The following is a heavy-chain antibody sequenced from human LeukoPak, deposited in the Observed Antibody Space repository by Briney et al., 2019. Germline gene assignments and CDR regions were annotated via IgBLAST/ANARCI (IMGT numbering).Heavy chain of an antibody. CDR3: AKGRLDLFPFLDWPQGPIYFYY. CDR1: GFTLSSYS. V-gene: IGHV3-48*04. CDR2: ISSSSSTI. D-gene: IGHD3-3*01. Sequence: PGGFVRLSCAASGFTLSSYSMNWVRLAPGKGLEWVSYISSSSSTIYYADSVKGRFTISRDNAKNSLYLQMNSLRAEDTAVYYRAKGRLDLFPFLDWPQGPIYFYYWGQGTLITVSS. J-gene: IGHJ4*02.